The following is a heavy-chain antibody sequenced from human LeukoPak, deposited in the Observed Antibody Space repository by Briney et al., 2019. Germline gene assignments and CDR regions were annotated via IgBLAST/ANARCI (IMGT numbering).Heavy chain of an antibody. CDR1: GYSFTSYW. CDR3: ARWNRGYCSGGSCYPFGFDP. V-gene: IGHV5-51*01. CDR2: IYPGDSDT. J-gene: IGHJ5*02. Sequence: GESLKISCKASGYSFTSYWIGWVRQMPGKGLEWMGIIYPGDSDTRYSPSFQGQVTISADKSISTAYLQWSSLKASDTAMYYCARWNRGYCSGGSCYPFGFDPWGQGTLVTVSS. D-gene: IGHD2-15*01.